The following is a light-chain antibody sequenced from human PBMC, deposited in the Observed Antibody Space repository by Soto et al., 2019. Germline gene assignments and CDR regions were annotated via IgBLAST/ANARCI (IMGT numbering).Light chain of an antibody. V-gene: IGLV2-14*01. Sequence: QSALTQPASVSGSPGQSITISCTGTSSDVGGYNYVSWYQQHPGKAPKLMIYEVSNRHSGVSNRFSGSNSGNTASLTISGLEAEDEADYYCSSYTSSSTVVFGGGTMLTVL. CDR2: EVS. CDR3: SSYTSSSTVV. J-gene: IGLJ2*01. CDR1: SSDVGGYNY.